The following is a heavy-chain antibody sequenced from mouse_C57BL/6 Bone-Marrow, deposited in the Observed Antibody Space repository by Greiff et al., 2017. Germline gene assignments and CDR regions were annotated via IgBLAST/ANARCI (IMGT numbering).Heavy chain of an antibody. CDR2: ISDGGSYT. J-gene: IGHJ3*01. Sequence: EVKLVESGGGLVKPGGSLKLSCAASGFTLSSYAMSWVRQTPEKRLEWVATISDGGSYTNYPDNVQGRFTISKDKAKNNLYLQMSHLNAEDTAMYYCARGRYGSWFAYWGQGTLVTVSA. CDR3: ARGRYGSWFAY. V-gene: IGHV5-4*03. CDR1: GFTLSSYA. D-gene: IGHD2-10*02.